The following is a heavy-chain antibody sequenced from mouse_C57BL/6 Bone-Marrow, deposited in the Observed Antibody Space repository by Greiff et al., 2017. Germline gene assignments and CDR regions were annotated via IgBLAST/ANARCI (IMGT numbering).Heavy chain of an antibody. J-gene: IGHJ3*01. CDR3: ARHHYYGSSISWFAY. CDR2: ISSGGSYT. D-gene: IGHD1-1*01. V-gene: IGHV5-6*01. Sequence: EVKLVESGGDLVKPGGSLKLSCAASGFTFSSYGMSWVRQTPDKRLEWVATISSGGSYTYYPASVKGRFTISRDNAKNTLYLQMSSLKSEDTAMYYCARHHYYGSSISWFAYWGQGTLVTVSA. CDR1: GFTFSSYG.